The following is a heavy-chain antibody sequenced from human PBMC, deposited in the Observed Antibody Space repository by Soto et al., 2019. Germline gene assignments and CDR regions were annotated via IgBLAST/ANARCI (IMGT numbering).Heavy chain of an antibody. V-gene: IGHV3-23*01. J-gene: IGHJ6*03. D-gene: IGHD3-10*01. CDR3: AKGSXSLWVVYYYYYMDV. CDR2: ISGSGGST. Sequence: GGSLRLSCAASGFTFSSYAMSWVRQAPGKGLEWVSAISGSGGSTYYADSVKGRFTISRDNSKNTLYLQMNSLRAEDTAVYYCAKGSXSLWVVYYYYYMDVWGKGTTVTVSS. CDR1: GFTFSSYA.